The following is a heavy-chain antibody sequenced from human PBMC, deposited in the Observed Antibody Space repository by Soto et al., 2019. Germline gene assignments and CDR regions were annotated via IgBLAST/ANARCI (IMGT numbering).Heavy chain of an antibody. V-gene: IGHV3-30-3*01. CDR2: ISYDGSNK. D-gene: IGHD3-22*01. CDR3: ARGDYYDPVGY. Sequence: QVQLVESGGGVVQPGRSLRLSCAASGFTFSSYARHWVRQAPGKGLEWVAVISYDGSNKYYADSVKGRFTISRDNSKNTLYLQMNSLRAEDTAVYYCARGDYYDPVGYWGQGTLVTVSS. CDR1: GFTFSSYA. J-gene: IGHJ4*02.